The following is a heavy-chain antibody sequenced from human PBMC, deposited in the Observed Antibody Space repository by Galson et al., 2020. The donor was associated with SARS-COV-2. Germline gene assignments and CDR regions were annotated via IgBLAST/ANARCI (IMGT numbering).Heavy chain of an antibody. Sequence: GGSLRLSCETSGFAFSDYYMSWVRQPPGKGLEWVADISTVSGSTKYAESVRGRFIISRDNTRNELFLEMNNLSPDDTGFYFCARDRGAAGMGSPLGALDVWGQGTTVIVSS. D-gene: IGHD3-10*01. CDR3: ARDRGAAGMGSPLGALDV. V-gene: IGHV3-11*05. CDR1: GFAFSDYY. J-gene: IGHJ3*01. CDR2: ISTVSGST.